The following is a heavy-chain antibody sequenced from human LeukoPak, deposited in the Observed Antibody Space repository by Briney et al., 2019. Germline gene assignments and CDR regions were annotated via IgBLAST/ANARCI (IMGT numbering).Heavy chain of an antibody. Sequence: SETLSLTCTVSGDSLSNHYWSWIRQPPGKGLEWVAHIHYGGSSTYNPSLKSRVTIPLDTSKNQFSLNLSSVTAADTAFYYCARHQSSGTYPLDSWGQGTLVTVSS. J-gene: IGHJ4*02. V-gene: IGHV4-59*08. D-gene: IGHD1-26*01. CDR1: GDSLSNHY. CDR3: ARHQSSGTYPLDS. CDR2: IHYGGSS.